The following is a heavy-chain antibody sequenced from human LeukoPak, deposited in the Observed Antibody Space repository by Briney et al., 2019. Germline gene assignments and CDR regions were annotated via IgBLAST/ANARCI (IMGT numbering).Heavy chain of an antibody. J-gene: IGHJ4*02. CDR2: IYYSGST. D-gene: IGHD3-10*01. Sequence: PSETLSLTCTVSGGSISSYYWSWIRQPPGKGLEWIGYIYYSGSTYYNPSLKSRVTISVDTSKNQFSLKLSSVTAADTAVYYCARAANYGSGSYYRTLDYWGQGTLVTVSS. CDR3: ARAANYGSGSYYRTLDY. V-gene: IGHV4-59*12. CDR1: GGSISSYY.